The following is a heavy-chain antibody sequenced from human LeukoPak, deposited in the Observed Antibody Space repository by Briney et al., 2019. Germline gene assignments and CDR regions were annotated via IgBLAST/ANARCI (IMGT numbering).Heavy chain of an antibody. Sequence: GGSLRLSCAASGFTFSGYAMHWVRQAPGKGLEWVAVISYDGSNKYYADSVKGRFTISRDNSKNTVSLQMSSLRAEDTAVYYCTRGYTFGNFDYWGQGTLVTVSS. CDR1: GFTFSGYA. CDR2: ISYDGSNK. D-gene: IGHD5-12*01. CDR3: TRGYTFGNFDY. V-gene: IGHV3-30*04. J-gene: IGHJ4*02.